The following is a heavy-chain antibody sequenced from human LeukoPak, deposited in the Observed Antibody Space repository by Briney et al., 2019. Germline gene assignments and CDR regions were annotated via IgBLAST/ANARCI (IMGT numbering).Heavy chain of an antibody. D-gene: IGHD1-26*01. CDR2: ISDSGGRT. J-gene: IGHJ4*02. Sequence: GGSLRLSCAASGFTFSSYAMTWVRQAPGKGLEWVSGISDSGGRTFYADSVKGRFTISRDNSKNTLYLQMNSLRAEDTAVYYCARAIRYSGSYYQYYFDYWGQGTLVTVSS. V-gene: IGHV3-23*01. CDR3: ARAIRYSGSYYQYYFDY. CDR1: GFTFSSYA.